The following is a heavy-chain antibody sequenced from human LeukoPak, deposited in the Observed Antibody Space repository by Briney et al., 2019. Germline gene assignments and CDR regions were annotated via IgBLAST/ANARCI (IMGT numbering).Heavy chain of an antibody. V-gene: IGHV3-30*02. CDR1: GFTFSNYG. J-gene: IGHJ4*02. CDR2: IRYDGSSK. CDR3: AKDQTGDYSLDY. D-gene: IGHD3-9*01. Sequence: PGGSLRLSCAASGFTFSNYGMHWVRQAPGKGLEWVAFIRYDGSSKFYADSVKGRFTISRDNSKNTLYVQMNSLRAEDTAVYYCAKDQTGDYSLDYWGQGTLVTVSS.